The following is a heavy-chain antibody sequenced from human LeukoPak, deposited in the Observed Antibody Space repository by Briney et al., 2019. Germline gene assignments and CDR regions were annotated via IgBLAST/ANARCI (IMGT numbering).Heavy chain of an antibody. D-gene: IGHD6-19*01. V-gene: IGHV3-30*18. CDR2: ISYDGSNK. J-gene: IGHJ6*04. CDR1: GFTFSSYG. Sequence: GGSPRLSCAASGFTFSSYGMHWVRQAPGKGLEWVAVISYDGSNKYYADSVKGRFTISRDNSKNTLYLQMNSLRAEDTAVYYCAKGSPVRPNYYYGMDVWGKGTTVTVSS. CDR3: AKGSPVRPNYYYGMDV.